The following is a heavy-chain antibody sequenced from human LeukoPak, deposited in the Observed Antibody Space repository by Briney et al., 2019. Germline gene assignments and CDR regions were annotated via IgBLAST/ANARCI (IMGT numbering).Heavy chain of an antibody. CDR2: IKQDGSEK. Sequence: GGSLRLSCAASGFTFSSYWMSWVRQAPGKGLEWVANIKQDGSEKYYVDSVKGRFTISRDNAKNSLYLQMNSLRAEDTAVYYCARPPHLVVVPAAMFDYWGQGTLVTVSS. V-gene: IGHV3-7*03. D-gene: IGHD2-2*01. CDR3: ARPPHLVVVPAAMFDY. CDR1: GFTFSSYW. J-gene: IGHJ4*02.